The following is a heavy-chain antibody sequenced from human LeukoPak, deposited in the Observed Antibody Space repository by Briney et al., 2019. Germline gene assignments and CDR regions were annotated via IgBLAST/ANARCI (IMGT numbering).Heavy chain of an antibody. D-gene: IGHD1-14*01. CDR2: ISSDGSST. CDR1: GFTFRNHW. V-gene: IGHV3-74*03. J-gene: IGHJ5*02. Sequence: GGSLRLSCAASGFTFRNHWMHWVRQTPGKGLVWVSRISSDGSSTTYADSVKGRFTISRDNAKNTLYLQMNSLRAEDTAVYYCATDNNVNPNWFDPWGQGTLVTVSS. CDR3: ATDNNVNPNWFDP.